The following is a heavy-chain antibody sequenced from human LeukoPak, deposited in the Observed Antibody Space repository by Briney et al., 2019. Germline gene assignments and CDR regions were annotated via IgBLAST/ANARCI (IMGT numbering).Heavy chain of an antibody. CDR2: ISFDATKK. CDR3: AKDRRDGYNYLFDY. D-gene: IGHD5-24*01. V-gene: IGHV3-30-3*01. J-gene: IGHJ4*02. CDR1: GFTFSNHA. Sequence: PGGSLRLSCAASGFTFSNHAMHWVRQTPGKGLEWVAVISFDATKKYYADSVKGRFTVSRDNFKNTLYLQMNSLRAEDTSVYYCAKDRRDGYNYLFDYWGQGTLVTVSS.